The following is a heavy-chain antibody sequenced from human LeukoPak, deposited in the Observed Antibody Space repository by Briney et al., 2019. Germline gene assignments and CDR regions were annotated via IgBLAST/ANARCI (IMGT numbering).Heavy chain of an antibody. Sequence: SETLSLTCTVSGGSISSYYWSWIRQPPGKGLEWIGYIYYSGSTNYNPSLKSRVTISVDTSKNQFSLKLSSVTAADTAVYYCARRQDFWSGYPYREYYFDYWGQGTLVTVSS. J-gene: IGHJ4*02. D-gene: IGHD3-3*01. CDR1: GGSISSYY. CDR2: IYYSGST. CDR3: ARRQDFWSGYPYREYYFDY. V-gene: IGHV4-59*08.